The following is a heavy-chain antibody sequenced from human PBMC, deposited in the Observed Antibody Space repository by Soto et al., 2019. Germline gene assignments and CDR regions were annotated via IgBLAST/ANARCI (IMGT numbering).Heavy chain of an antibody. J-gene: IGHJ4*02. CDR1: GFTFSNAW. V-gene: IGHV3-15*01. Sequence: EVQLVESGGGLVKPGGSLRLSCAASGFTFSNAWMSWVRQAPGKGLEWVGRIKSKTDGGTTDYAAPVKGRFTISRDDSKNTLYLQMNSLKTEDTAVYYCTTAEDCGGDCYYYWGQGTLVTVSS. CDR3: TTAEDCGGDCYYY. CDR2: IKSKTDGGTT. D-gene: IGHD2-21*02.